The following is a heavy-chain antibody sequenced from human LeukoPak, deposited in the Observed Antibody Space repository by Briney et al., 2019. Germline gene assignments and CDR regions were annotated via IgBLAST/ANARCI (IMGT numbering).Heavy chain of an antibody. CDR2: ISGSDGST. CDR3: AKGASGNYYIYFDY. D-gene: IGHD1-26*01. V-gene: IGHV3-23*01. J-gene: IGHJ4*02. Sequence: GGSLRLSCAASGFTFSTYAMYWVRQSPGKGLEWVSSISGSDGSTYYADSVKGRFTISRDNSKNTLYLQVNSLRAEDTAIYYCAKGASGNYYIYFDYWGQGTLVTVSS. CDR1: GFTFSTYA.